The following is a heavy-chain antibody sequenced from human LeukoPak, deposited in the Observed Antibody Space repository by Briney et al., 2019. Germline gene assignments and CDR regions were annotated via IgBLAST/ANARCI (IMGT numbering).Heavy chain of an antibody. D-gene: IGHD6-19*01. J-gene: IGHJ5*02. V-gene: IGHV1-2*02. CDR2: INPNSGGT. CDR3: ARVAVAGNWFDP. Sequence: ASVEVSCKASGYIFTGYYMHWVRQAPGQGLEWMGWINPNSGGTNYAQKFQGRVTMTRDTSISTVYMELSRLRSDDTAVYYCARVAVAGNWFDPWGQGTLVTVSA. CDR1: GYIFTGYY.